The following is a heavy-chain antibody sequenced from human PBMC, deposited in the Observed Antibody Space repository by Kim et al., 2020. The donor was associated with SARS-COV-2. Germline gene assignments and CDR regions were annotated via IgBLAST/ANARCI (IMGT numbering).Heavy chain of an antibody. Sequence: DSRGGRYPLSRDNSENQVYFQMNSLRAEDTAVYYCARLGPVTANYYYGMDVWGQGTTVTVSS. D-gene: IGHD2-21*02. J-gene: IGHJ6*02. CDR3: ARLGPVTANYYYGMDV. V-gene: IGHV3-53*01.